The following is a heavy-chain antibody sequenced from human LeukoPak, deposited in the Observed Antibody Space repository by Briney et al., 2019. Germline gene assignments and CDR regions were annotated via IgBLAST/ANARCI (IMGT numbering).Heavy chain of an antibody. CDR1: GGSISSSNW. Sequence: SETLPLTCAVSGGSISSSNWWSWVRQPPGKGLEWIGEIYHSGSTNYNPSLKSRVTISVDKSKNQFSLKLNSVTAADTAVYYCARELTGDPNYFDYWGQGTLVTVSS. D-gene: IGHD7-27*01. V-gene: IGHV4-4*02. CDR3: ARELTGDPNYFDY. CDR2: IYHSGST. J-gene: IGHJ4*02.